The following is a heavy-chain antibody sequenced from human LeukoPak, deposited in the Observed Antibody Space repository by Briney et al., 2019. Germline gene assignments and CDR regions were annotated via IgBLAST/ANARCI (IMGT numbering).Heavy chain of an antibody. CDR3: ARHAQYYDFWSGYPPSWFDP. V-gene: IGHV1-18*01. CDR2: ISAYNVNT. D-gene: IGHD3-3*01. Sequence: ASVKVSCKASGYTFTSYGISWVRQAPGQGLEWMGWISAYNVNTNYAQKLQGRVTMTTDTSTSTAYMELRSLRSDDTAVYYCARHAQYYDFWSGYPPSWFDPWGQGTLVTVSS. J-gene: IGHJ5*02. CDR1: GYTFTSYG.